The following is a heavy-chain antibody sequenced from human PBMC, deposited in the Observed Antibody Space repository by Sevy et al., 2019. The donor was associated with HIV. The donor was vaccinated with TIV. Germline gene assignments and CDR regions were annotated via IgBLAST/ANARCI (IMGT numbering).Heavy chain of an antibody. J-gene: IGHJ3*02. CDR1: GFTINTYA. CDR2: ISGRGSDT. Sequence: GGSLRLSCAVSGFTINTYAMNWVRQAPGKGLEWVSAISGRGSDTYYADSVKGRFTISRANSKNTMYLQMNRMRAEDTAVYYCAKDLIVVVGEAFDIWGQGTMVTVSS. D-gene: IGHD3-22*01. CDR3: AKDLIVVVGEAFDI. V-gene: IGHV3-23*01.